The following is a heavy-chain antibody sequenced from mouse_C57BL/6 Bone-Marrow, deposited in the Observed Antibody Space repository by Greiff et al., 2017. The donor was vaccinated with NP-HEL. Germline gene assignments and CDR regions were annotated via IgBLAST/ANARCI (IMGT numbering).Heavy chain of an antibody. D-gene: IGHD1-1*01. V-gene: IGHV5-12*01. Sequence: EVHLVESGGGLVQPGGSLKLSCAASGFTFSDYYMYWVRQTPEKRLEWVAYISNGGGSTYYPDTVKGRFTISRDNAKNTLYLQMSRLKSEDTAMYYCARGDTVVGYFDVWGTGTTVTVSS. CDR1: GFTFSDYY. J-gene: IGHJ1*03. CDR3: ARGDTVVGYFDV. CDR2: ISNGGGST.